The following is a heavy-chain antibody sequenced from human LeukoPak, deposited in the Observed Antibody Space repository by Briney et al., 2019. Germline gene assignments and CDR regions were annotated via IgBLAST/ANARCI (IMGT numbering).Heavy chain of an antibody. V-gene: IGHV4-4*07. CDR2: IYTSGST. D-gene: IGHD3-3*01. CDR3: ARNTDFWSGSDAFDI. J-gene: IGHJ3*02. Sequence: SETLSLTCTVSGGSISSYYWSWIRQPAGKGLEWIGRIYTSGSTNYNPSLKSRVTMSVDTSKNEFSMKLSSVTAADTAVYYCARNTDFWSGSDAFDIWGQGTMVTVSS. CDR1: GGSISSYY.